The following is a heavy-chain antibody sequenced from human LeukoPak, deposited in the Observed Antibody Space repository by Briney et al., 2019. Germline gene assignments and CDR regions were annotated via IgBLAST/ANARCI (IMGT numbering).Heavy chain of an antibody. Sequence: SETLSLTCTVSGGSISSQYWSWIRQPPGKGLEWIGYIYYSGSTDYNPSLKGRVTMSVDTSKNQFSLKLSSVTAADTAVYYCVRWKHSSSPNWFDPWGQGTLVTVSS. CDR2: IYYSGST. D-gene: IGHD6-6*01. V-gene: IGHV4-59*11. CDR3: VRWKHSSSPNWFDP. CDR1: GGSISSQY. J-gene: IGHJ5*02.